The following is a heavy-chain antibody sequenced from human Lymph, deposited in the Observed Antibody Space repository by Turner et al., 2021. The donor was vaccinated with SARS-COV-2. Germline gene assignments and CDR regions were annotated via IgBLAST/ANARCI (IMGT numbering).Heavy chain of an antibody. CDR2: FDPEDGET. CDR1: GYTLTELS. J-gene: IGHJ4*02. D-gene: IGHD1-1*01. V-gene: IGHV1-24*01. Sequence: QVQLVQSGAEVKKPGASVKVSCKVSGYTLTELSILWVRQAPGKGLEWMGGFDPEDGETIYAQKFQGRVTMTEDTSTDTAYMELSSLRSEDTAVYYCATLKSNWKILTGRYYFDFWGQGTLVTVSS. CDR3: ATLKSNWKILTGRYYFDF.